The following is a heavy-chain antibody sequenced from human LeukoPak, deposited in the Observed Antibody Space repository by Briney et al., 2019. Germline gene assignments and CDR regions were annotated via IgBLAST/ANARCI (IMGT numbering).Heavy chain of an antibody. CDR1: GFTFGDYA. Sequence: GGSLRLSCTASGFTFGDYAVSWFRQAPGKGLEWVGFIRSKPYFGTTEYAASVTGRFTISRDDSESIAYLQMNSLKTEDTAVYHCSRLHDNSGYYFFVGDYWGQGTLVTVSS. CDR2: IRSKPYFGTT. V-gene: IGHV3-49*03. D-gene: IGHD3-22*01. J-gene: IGHJ4*02. CDR3: SRLHDNSGYYFFVGDY.